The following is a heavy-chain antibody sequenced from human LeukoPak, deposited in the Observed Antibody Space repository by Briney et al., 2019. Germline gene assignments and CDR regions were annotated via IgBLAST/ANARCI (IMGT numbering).Heavy chain of an antibody. V-gene: IGHV3-64*01. CDR1: EFTFTTYA. CDR3: ARGNSGSSYVEYYYGMDV. CDR2: ISSDGGST. Sequence: GGSLRLSCAASEFTFTTYAMHWVRQAPGKGLEYVSAISSDGGSTYYANSVKGRFTISRDNSKNTLYLQMNSLRAEDTAVYYCARGNSGSSYVEYYYGMDVWGQGTTVTVSS. J-gene: IGHJ6*02. D-gene: IGHD1-26*01.